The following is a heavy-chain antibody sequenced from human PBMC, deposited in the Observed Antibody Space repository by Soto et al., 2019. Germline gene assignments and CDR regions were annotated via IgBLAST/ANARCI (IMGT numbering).Heavy chain of an antibody. Sequence: SVKVSCKASGYTFTSYYMHWVRQAPGQGLEWMGIINPSGGSTSYAQKFQGRVTMTRDTSTSTVYMELSSLRSEDTAVYYCARDASGDYYDSSGYNWFDPWGQGTLVTVSS. CDR2: INPSGGST. CDR3: ARDASGDYYDSSGYNWFDP. J-gene: IGHJ5*02. V-gene: IGHV1-46*03. CDR1: GYTFTSYY. D-gene: IGHD3-22*01.